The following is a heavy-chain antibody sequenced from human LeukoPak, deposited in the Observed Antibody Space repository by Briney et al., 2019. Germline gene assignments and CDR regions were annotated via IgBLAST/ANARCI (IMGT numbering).Heavy chain of an antibody. J-gene: IGHJ4*02. CDR2: IYHSGST. CDR3: ARDVTAAFDY. D-gene: IGHD6-13*01. CDR1: GGSISSSDW. Sequence: SGTLSLTCAVSGGSISSSDWWSWVRQPPGKGLEWIGEIYHSGSTNYNPSLKSRITISVDTSKNQFSLKLSSVTAADTAVYYCARDVTAAFDYWGQGTLVTVSS. V-gene: IGHV4-4*02.